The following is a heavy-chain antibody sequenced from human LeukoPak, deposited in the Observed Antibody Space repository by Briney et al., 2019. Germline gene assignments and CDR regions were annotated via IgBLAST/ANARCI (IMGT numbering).Heavy chain of an antibody. CDR1: GYSFTSYW. V-gene: IGHV5-51*01. Sequence: GESLEISCKGSGYSFTSYWIGCVRQMPGKGLEWMGIIYPGDSDIRYSPSFQGQVTISADKSNSTAYLQWSSLKASDTAMYYCARRDGYNSFDYWGQGTLVTVSS. CDR2: IYPGDSDI. J-gene: IGHJ4*02. D-gene: IGHD5-24*01. CDR3: ARRDGYNSFDY.